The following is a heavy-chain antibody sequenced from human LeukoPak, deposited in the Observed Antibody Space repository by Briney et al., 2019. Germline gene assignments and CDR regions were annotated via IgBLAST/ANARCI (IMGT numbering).Heavy chain of an antibody. CDR3: ARAVYYSNYLGY. CDR1: GFTFRSYS. J-gene: IGHJ4*01. Sequence: PGGSLRLSCAASGFTFRSYSMNWVRQAPGKGLVWVSRINSDGSSTNYADSVKGRFTISRDNAKNTLYLQMNSLRAEDTAMYYCARAVYYSNYLGYWGQGTLVTVSS. V-gene: IGHV3-74*01. D-gene: IGHD3-10*01. CDR2: INSDGSST.